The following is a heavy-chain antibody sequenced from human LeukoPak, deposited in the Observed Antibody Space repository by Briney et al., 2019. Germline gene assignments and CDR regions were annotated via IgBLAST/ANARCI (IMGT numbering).Heavy chain of an antibody. CDR1: GGSFSGYY. D-gene: IGHD6-19*01. J-gene: IGHJ4*02. CDR3: ARATTRWLAKYYFDY. Sequence: SETLSLTCAVYGGSFSGYYWSWIRQPPGKGLEWIGEINHSGSTNYNPSLKSRVAISVDTSKNQFSLKLSSVTAADTAVYYCARATTRWLAKYYFDYWGQGTLVTVSS. CDR2: INHSGST. V-gene: IGHV4-34*01.